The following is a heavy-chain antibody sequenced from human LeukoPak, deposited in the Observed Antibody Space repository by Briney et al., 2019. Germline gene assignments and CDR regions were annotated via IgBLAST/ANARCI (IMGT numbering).Heavy chain of an antibody. CDR2: IYYSGST. CDR1: GGSISSYY. D-gene: IGHD3-16*02. Sequence: SETLSLTCTVSGGSISSYYWSWIRQPPGKGLEWIGYIYYSGSTNYNPSLKSRVTISVDTSKDQFSLKLSSVTAADTAVYYCARGHDYVWGSYRFDYWGQGTLVTVSS. V-gene: IGHV4-59*01. J-gene: IGHJ4*02. CDR3: ARGHDYVWGSYRFDY.